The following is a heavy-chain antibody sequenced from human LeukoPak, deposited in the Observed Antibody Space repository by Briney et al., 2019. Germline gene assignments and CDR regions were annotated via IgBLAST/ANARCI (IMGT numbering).Heavy chain of an antibody. D-gene: IGHD2-2*01. CDR1: GGSISSSSYY. CDR2: IYYSGGT. CDR3: AREVRSADIVVVPAPTGESDY. V-gene: IGHV4-39*07. J-gene: IGHJ4*02. Sequence: SETLSLTCTVSGGSISSSSYYWGWIRQPPGKGLEWIGSIYYSGGTYYSPSLKSRVTISVDTSKNQFSLKLSSVTAADTAVYYCAREVRSADIVVVPAPTGESDYWGQGTLVTVSS.